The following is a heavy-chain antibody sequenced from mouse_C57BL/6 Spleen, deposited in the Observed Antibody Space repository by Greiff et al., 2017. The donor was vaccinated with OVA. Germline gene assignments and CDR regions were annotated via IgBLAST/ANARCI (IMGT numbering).Heavy chain of an antibody. Sequence: LVESGAELVKPGASVKISCKASGYAFSSYWMNWVKQRPGKGLEWVGQIYPGDGDTNYNGKFKGKATLTAAKSSSTAYMQLSRLTSEDSAVYFCAREDGPNWNLDVWGTGTTVTVSS. CDR1: GYAFSSYW. CDR3: AREDGPNWNLDV. V-gene: IGHV1-80*01. CDR2: IYPGDGDT. J-gene: IGHJ1*03. D-gene: IGHD2-3*01.